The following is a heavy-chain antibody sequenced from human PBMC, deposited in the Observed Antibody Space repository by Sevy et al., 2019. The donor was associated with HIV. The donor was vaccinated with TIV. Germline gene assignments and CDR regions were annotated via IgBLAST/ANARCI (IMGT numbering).Heavy chain of an antibody. V-gene: IGHV3-7*03. CDR2: IKEDGSDK. Sequence: GGSLRLSCAASGFTLSSFWMTWVRQAPGKGLEWVANIKEDGSDKNYWDSVNGRFTISRDNAKNSLYLQMNSLRAEDTAVYYCARDKNHYDRSVYYDAFDIWGQGTMVTVSS. CDR3: ARDKNHYDRSVYYDAFDI. J-gene: IGHJ3*02. D-gene: IGHD3-22*01. CDR1: GFTLSSFW.